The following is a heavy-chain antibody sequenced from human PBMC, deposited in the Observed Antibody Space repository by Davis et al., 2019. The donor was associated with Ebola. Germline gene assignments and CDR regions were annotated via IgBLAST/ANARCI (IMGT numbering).Heavy chain of an antibody. J-gene: IGHJ4*02. CDR3: ARATFGYNSGWYADY. V-gene: IGHV1-3*01. D-gene: IGHD6-19*01. CDR1: GYIFTTYA. Sequence: AASVKVPCKASGYIFTTYAMHWVRQAPGQRLEWMGWVHGGNGNTKYSQRFQGRVTITTDTSASTAYLDLSSLRSDDTAVFYCARATFGYNSGWYADYWGQGTLVTVSS. CDR2: VHGGNGNT.